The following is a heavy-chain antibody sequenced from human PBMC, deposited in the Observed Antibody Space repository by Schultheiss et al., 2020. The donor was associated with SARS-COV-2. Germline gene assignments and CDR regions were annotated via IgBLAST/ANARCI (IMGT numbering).Heavy chain of an antibody. CDR1: GFIFSSYH. D-gene: IGHD6-13*01. CDR2: ISGDGGNT. Sequence: GGSLRLSCAASGFIFSSYHMIWVRQAPGKGLEWVSGISGDGGNTYYADSVKGRFTISRDNSKSTLYLQMKSLRAEDTAVYYCARGSYSSSWYRPWGQGTLVTVAS. J-gene: IGHJ5*02. CDR3: ARGSYSSSWYRP. V-gene: IGHV3-23*01.